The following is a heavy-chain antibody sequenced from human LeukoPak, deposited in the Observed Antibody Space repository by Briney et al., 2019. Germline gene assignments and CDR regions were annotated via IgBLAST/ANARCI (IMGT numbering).Heavy chain of an antibody. D-gene: IGHD4-11*01. CDR2: IKQDESEK. V-gene: IGHV3-7*01. CDR1: GFTFSNYW. J-gene: IGHJ4*02. CDR3: ARGSAVTANNFDF. Sequence: GGSLRLSCVVSGFTFSNYWMSWVRQAPGKGLEWVANIKQDESEKYYVDSVKGRFTISRDNAKNSLYLQMNSLRAEDTAVYYCARGSAVTANNFDFWGQGTLVTVSS.